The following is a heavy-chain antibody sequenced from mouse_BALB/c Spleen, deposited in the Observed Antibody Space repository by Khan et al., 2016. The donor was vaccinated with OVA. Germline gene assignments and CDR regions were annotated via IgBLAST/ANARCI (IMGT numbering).Heavy chain of an antibody. J-gene: IGHJ4*01. D-gene: IGHD2-3*01. CDR3: ARVGYSGTMDY. CDR2: INTYTGEP. V-gene: IGHV9-3-1*01. CDR1: GYPFTQNG. Sequence: QIQLVQSGPELKNPGETVRISCKASGYPFTQNGMNWVKQTPGKGLKWLGWINTYTGEPAYADDFKGRFAFSLETSASTAYLQISNLKNEDTATYFCARVGYSGTMDYWGQGTSVTVSS.